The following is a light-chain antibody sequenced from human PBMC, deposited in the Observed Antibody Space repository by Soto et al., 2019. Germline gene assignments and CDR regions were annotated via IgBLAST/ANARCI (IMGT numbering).Light chain of an antibody. CDR2: EVS. Sequence: SVLTQPPSSSVSPGQSVTISFAGTSSDVGGYNYVSWYQQHPGKAPKLMIYEVSKRPSGVPDRFSGSKSGNTASLTVSGLQAEDEADYYCSSYAGSNNFVFGTGAKVTVL. J-gene: IGLJ1*01. CDR1: SSDVGGYNY. CDR3: SSYAGSNNFV. V-gene: IGLV2-8*01.